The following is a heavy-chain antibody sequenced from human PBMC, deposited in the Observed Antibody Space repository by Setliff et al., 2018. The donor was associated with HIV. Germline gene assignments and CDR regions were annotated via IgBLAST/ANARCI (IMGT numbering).Heavy chain of an antibody. Sequence: SETLSLTCTVSGGSISSGPYFWSWIRQPAGKAVEWMGHIYTSGATKYNPSLKSRVTISRDTSKNQFSLKLTSVTAANTAVFFCARAKGYDYYMDVWGTGTTVTVSS. CDR1: GGSISSGPYF. CDR2: IYTSGAT. CDR3: ARAKGYDYYMDV. D-gene: IGHD2-15*01. V-gene: IGHV4-61*09. J-gene: IGHJ6*03.